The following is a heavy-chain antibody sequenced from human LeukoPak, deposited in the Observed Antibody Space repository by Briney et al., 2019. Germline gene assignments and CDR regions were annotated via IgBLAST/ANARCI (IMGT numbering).Heavy chain of an antibody. CDR2: ISYSGST. J-gene: IGHJ4*02. Sequence: PSETLSLTCTVSGGSISNSNYFWGWIRQPPGKGLGWIGSISYSGSTYYNPSLKSRVTISVDTSKNQFSLNLSSVTAADTAVYYCARYSGRQDFDYWGQGTLVTVSS. CDR3: ARYSGRQDFDY. D-gene: IGHD5-12*01. V-gene: IGHV4-39*01. CDR1: GGSISNSNYF.